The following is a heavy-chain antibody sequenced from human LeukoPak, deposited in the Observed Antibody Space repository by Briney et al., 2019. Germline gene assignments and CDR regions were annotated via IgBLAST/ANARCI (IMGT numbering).Heavy chain of an antibody. J-gene: IGHJ4*02. CDR3: ARDGLLAAAGFLREY. D-gene: IGHD6-13*01. CDR2: ISAYNGNT. CDR1: GYTFTSYG. Sequence: ASVKVSCKASGYTFTSYGISWVRQAPGQGLEWMGWISAYNGNTNYAQKLQGRVTMTTDTSTSTAYMELRSLRSDDTAVYYCARDGLLAAAGFLREYWGQGTLVIVSS. V-gene: IGHV1-18*01.